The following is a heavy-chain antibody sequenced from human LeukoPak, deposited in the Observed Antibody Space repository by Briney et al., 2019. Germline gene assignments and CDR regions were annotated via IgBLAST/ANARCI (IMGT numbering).Heavy chain of an antibody. J-gene: IGHJ3*02. CDR3: ARFYFVAGYQLIYDDAFDI. Sequence: SVKVSCKASGGTFSSYAISWVRQAPGQGLEWMGRIIPILGIANYAQKFQGRDTITADKSTSTAYMELSSLRSEDTAVYYCARFYFVAGYQLIYDDAFDIWGQGTMVTVSS. V-gene: IGHV1-69*04. CDR2: IIPILGIA. D-gene: IGHD2-2*02. CDR1: GGTFSSYA.